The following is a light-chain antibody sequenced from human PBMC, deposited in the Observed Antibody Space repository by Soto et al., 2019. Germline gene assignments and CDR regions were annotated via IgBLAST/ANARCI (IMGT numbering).Light chain of an antibody. J-gene: IGLJ2*01. CDR2: DVS. CDR3: SSYTSSSTLV. Sequence: QSALTQPASVSGSPGQSITISCTGTSSDVGGYNYVSWYQQHPGKATKLMIYDVSNRPSGVSNRFSGSKSGNTASLTISGRQAEDEADYYCSSYTSSSTLVVGGGTKRTGL. CDR1: SSDVGGYNY. V-gene: IGLV2-14*01.